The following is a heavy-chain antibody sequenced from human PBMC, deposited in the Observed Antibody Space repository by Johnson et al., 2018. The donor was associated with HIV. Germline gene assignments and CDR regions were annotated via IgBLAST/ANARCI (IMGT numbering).Heavy chain of an antibody. Sequence: QVQLVESGGGVVQPGKSLTLSCVSSGLSFSNLGIHWVRQAPGKRPEWVAVISFDGNLNKYADSVTGRFTISRDNSKNTLYLQMTSLRQDDTGVYWCYCTDHVGAGSESKGTFDVWGQGTMVTVSS. CDR3: YCTDHVGAGSESKGTFDV. J-gene: IGHJ3*01. CDR2: ISFDGNLN. V-gene: IGHV3-30*03. CDR1: GLSFSNLG. D-gene: IGHD3-10*01.